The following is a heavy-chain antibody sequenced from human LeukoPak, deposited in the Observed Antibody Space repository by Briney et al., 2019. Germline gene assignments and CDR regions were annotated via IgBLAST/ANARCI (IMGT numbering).Heavy chain of an antibody. Sequence: SETLSLTCTVSGGSISSSSYYWGWIRQPPGKGLEWIGSIYYSGSTYYNPSLKSRVTISVDTSKNQFSLKLSSVTAADTAVYYCASLSIAAALTFDYWGQGTLVTVSS. V-gene: IGHV4-39*01. CDR2: IYYSGST. J-gene: IGHJ4*02. CDR1: GGSISSSSYY. CDR3: ASLSIAAALTFDY. D-gene: IGHD6-13*01.